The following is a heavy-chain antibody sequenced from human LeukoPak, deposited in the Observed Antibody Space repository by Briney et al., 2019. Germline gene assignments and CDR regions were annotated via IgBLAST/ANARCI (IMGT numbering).Heavy chain of an antibody. Sequence: GSLRLSCAASGFTFSTHWMDWVRQAPGEGLVWVSRITADGSTTRYADSVKDRFTISRDNAKNTLYLQMNSLRAEDTAVYYCARDRYFDYWGQGTLVTVSS. CDR1: GFTFSTHW. CDR2: ITADGSTT. V-gene: IGHV3-74*01. CDR3: ARDRYFDY. J-gene: IGHJ4*02.